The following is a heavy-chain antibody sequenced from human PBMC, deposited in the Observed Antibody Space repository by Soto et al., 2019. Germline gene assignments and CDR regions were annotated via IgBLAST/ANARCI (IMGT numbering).Heavy chain of an antibody. Sequence: PSETLSLTCTVSGGSISSYYWSWIRQPPGKGLEWIGYIYYSGSTNYNPSLKSRVTISVDTSKNQFSLKLSSVTAADTAVYYCVRHGYSGYDWEHNWFDPWGQGTLVTVS. CDR2: IYYSGST. CDR1: GGSISSYY. J-gene: IGHJ5*02. D-gene: IGHD5-12*01. V-gene: IGHV4-59*08. CDR3: VRHGYSGYDWEHNWFDP.